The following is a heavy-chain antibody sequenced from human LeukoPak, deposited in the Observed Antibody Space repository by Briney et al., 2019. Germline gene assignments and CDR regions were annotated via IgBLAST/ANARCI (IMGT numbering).Heavy chain of an antibody. Sequence: SGTLSLTCAVSGGSISSSNWWSWVRQPPGKGLEWIGEIYHSGSTNYNPSLKSRVTISVDTSKNQFSLKLSSVTAADTAVYYCARGGRWLQFNYWGQGTLVTVSS. CDR1: GGSISSSNW. V-gene: IGHV4-4*02. CDR2: IYHSGST. CDR3: ARGGRWLQFNY. D-gene: IGHD5-24*01. J-gene: IGHJ4*02.